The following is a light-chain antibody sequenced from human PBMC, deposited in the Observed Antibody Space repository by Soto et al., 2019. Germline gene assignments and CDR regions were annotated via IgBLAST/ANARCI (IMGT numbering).Light chain of an antibody. V-gene: IGKV1-5*03. CDR3: QHADSFPLIT. J-gene: IGKJ5*01. CDR2: KAS. CDR1: KSISSAW. Sequence: DIQMTQSPSSLSASVGARVPITCRARKSISSAWLAWSQQNPGKAPKLLIYKASSLESGVPSRFTGSGSGTEFTLTISSLQPDHFATYSSQHADSFPLITFGQGTRLEI.